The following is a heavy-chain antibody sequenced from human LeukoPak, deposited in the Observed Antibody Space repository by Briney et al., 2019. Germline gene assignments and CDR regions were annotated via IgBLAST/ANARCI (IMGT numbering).Heavy chain of an antibody. CDR1: GFTLSSYW. CDR3: ARDTMVRGVIGNWFDP. D-gene: IGHD3-10*01. V-gene: IGHV3-7*04. CDR2: IKQDGSEK. Sequence: GGSLRLSCAASGFTLSSYWMSWVRQAPGKGLEWVANIKQDGSEKYYVDSVKGRFTISRDNAKNSMYLQMNSLRAEDTAVYYCARDTMVRGVIGNWFDPWGQGTLVTVSS. J-gene: IGHJ5*02.